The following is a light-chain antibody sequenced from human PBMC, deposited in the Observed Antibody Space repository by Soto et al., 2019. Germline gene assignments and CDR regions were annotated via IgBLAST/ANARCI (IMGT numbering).Light chain of an antibody. CDR3: CSYAGSTTWV. J-gene: IGLJ3*02. V-gene: IGLV2-23*01. CDR1: TSDVGSYNL. Sequence: QSALTQPASVSGSPGQSITISCTGTTSDVGSYNLVSWYQHHPGKAPKVMIHEGSKRPSGVSNRFSGSKSGNTASLTISGLQAEDEADYYCCSYAGSTTWVFGGGTKLTVL. CDR2: EGS.